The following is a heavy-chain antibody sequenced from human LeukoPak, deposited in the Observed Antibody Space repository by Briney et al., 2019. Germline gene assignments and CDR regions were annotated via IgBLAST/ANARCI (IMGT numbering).Heavy chain of an antibody. Sequence: GGSLGLSCAASGFTFSSHWMSWVRQAPGKGLEWVANIKQDGSEKYYVDSVKGRFTISRDNAKNSLYLQMNSLRAEDTAVYYCAREMRLNRGYCSSTSCYWDYYYMDVWGKGTTVTVSS. V-gene: IGHV3-7*01. CDR1: GFTFSSHW. D-gene: IGHD2-2*01. CDR2: IKQDGSEK. CDR3: AREMRLNRGYCSSTSCYWDYYYMDV. J-gene: IGHJ6*03.